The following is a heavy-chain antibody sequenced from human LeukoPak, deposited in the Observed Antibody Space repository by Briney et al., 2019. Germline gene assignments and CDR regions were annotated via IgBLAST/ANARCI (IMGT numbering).Heavy chain of an antibody. CDR3: ARADRDGNKRFLD. V-gene: IGHV3-48*02. Sequence: GGSLRLSCAASGFTFSSYSVICARQAPGKGLEWVSYVSSSGTTTYYADSVKGRFTISRDNGKNLASLQMNSLRDEDTAVYYCARADRDGNKRFLDWGQGTLVTVSS. J-gene: IGHJ4*02. CDR1: GFTFSSYS. D-gene: IGHD5-24*01. CDR2: VSSSGTTT.